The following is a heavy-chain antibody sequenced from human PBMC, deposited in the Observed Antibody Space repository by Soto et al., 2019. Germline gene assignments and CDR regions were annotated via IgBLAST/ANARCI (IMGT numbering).Heavy chain of an antibody. Sequence: QVPLVQSGAEVKKPGASVKVSCKASGYTFTSYGISWVRQAPGQGLEWMGWISAYNGNTNYAQKLQGRGTMTPDTPTSTAYMELRSRRSDDTAVYYCARDRSPQKTNYWYFDLWGRGTLVTVSS. CDR3: ARDRSPQKTNYWYFDL. J-gene: IGHJ2*01. V-gene: IGHV1-18*01. CDR1: GYTFTSYG. CDR2: ISAYNGNT.